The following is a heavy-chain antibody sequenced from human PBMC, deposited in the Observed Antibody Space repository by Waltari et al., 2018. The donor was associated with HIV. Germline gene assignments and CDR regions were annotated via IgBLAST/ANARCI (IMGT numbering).Heavy chain of an antibody. CDR1: GFTFSSYW. J-gene: IGHJ6*03. D-gene: IGHD1-26*01. Sequence: EVQLVESGGGLVQTGGSLRPSCAASGFTFSSYWMHWVRQAPGKGLVWVSRINRDGSTTNYADSVKGRFTISRDNAKNTLYLQMNSLRAEDTAVYYCASGGSYYYYYYMDVWGKGTTVTVSS. V-gene: IGHV3-74*01. CDR3: ASGGSYYYYYYMDV. CDR2: INRDGSTT.